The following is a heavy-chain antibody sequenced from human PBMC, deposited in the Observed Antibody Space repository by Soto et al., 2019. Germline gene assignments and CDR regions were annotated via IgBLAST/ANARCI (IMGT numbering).Heavy chain of an antibody. CDR1: GYTFTSYD. J-gene: IGHJ3*02. CDR2: MNPNSGNT. Sequence: ASVKVSCKASGYTFTSYDINWVRQATGQELEWMGWMNPNSGNTGYAQKFQGRVTMTRNTSISTAYMELSSLRSEDTAVYYCARGLMITFGGVIDAFDIWGQGTMVTVSS. V-gene: IGHV1-8*01. CDR3: ARGLMITFGGVIDAFDI. D-gene: IGHD3-16*01.